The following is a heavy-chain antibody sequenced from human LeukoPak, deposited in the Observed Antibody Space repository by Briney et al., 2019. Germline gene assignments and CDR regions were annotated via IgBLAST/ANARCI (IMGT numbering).Heavy chain of an antibody. V-gene: IGHV3-23*01. CDR2: ISGSGGST. CDR3: AKGLLWFGELVGALDY. D-gene: IGHD3-10*01. J-gene: IGHJ4*02. CDR1: GFTLSSYA. Sequence: PGGSLRISCAASGFTLSSYAMSWVRQAPGKGLEWVSAISGSGGSTYYADSVKGRFTISRDNSKNTLYLQMNSLRAEDTAVYYCAKGLLWFGELVGALDYWGQGTLVTVSS.